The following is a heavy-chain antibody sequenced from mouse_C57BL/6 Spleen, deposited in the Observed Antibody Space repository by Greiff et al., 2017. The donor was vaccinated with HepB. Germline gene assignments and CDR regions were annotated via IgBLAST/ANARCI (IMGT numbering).Heavy chain of an antibody. CDR1: GFNIKDYY. D-gene: IGHD1-1*01. Sequence: EVKRVESGAELVKPGASVKLSCTASGFNIKDYYMHWVKQRTEQGLEWIGRIDPEDGETKYAPKFQGKATITADTSSNTAYLQLSSLTSEDTAVYYCASLFTTGVPLAYWGQGTLVTVSA. CDR3: ASLFTTGVPLAY. V-gene: IGHV14-2*01. CDR2: IDPEDGET. J-gene: IGHJ3*01.